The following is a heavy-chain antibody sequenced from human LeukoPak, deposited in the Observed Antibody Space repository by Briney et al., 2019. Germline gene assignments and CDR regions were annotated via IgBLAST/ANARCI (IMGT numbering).Heavy chain of an antibody. J-gene: IGHJ5*02. CDR1: GFTFSSYG. V-gene: IGHV3-30*02. Sequence: QAGGSLRLSCAASGFTFSSYGMHWARQAPGKGLEWVAFILYDGSNKYYADSVKGRFTISRDNSKDTLYLQMDSLRADDTAVYYCAKDRIAVRPGWFDPWGQGTLVTVSS. D-gene: IGHD6-6*01. CDR2: ILYDGSNK. CDR3: AKDRIAVRPGWFDP.